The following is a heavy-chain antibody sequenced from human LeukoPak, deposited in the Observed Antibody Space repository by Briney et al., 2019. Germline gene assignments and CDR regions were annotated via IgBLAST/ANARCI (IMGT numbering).Heavy chain of an antibody. D-gene: IGHD3-22*01. CDR3: ARGYDSSGYYSPFDY. Sequence: GGSLRLSCAASGFTFSSYWMSWVRQAPGKGLEWVANIKQDGSEKYYVDSVKGRFTISRDNSKNTLYLQMSSLRAEDTAVYYCARGYDSSGYYSPFDYWGQGTLVTVSS. V-gene: IGHV3-7*01. J-gene: IGHJ4*02. CDR2: IKQDGSEK. CDR1: GFTFSSYW.